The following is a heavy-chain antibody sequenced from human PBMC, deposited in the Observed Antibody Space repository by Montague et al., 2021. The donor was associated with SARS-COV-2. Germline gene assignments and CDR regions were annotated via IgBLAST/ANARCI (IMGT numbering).Heavy chain of an antibody. CDR2: IYPGDSDT. V-gene: IGHV5-51*01. J-gene: IGHJ4*02. D-gene: IGHD3-10*01. CDR3: ARQRGLWFGERTSDY. CDR1: GYSFTSYW. Sequence: QSGAEVKKPGESLKISCKGSGYSFTSYWIGWVRQMPGKGLEWMGIIYPGDSDTRYSSSFQGQVTISADKSISTAYLQWSSLKASDTTMYYCARQRGLWFGERTSDYWGQGTLVTVSS.